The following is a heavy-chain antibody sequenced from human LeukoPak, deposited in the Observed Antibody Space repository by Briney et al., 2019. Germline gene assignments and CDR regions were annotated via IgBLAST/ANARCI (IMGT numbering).Heavy chain of an antibody. CDR1: GFTFSDYY. V-gene: IGHV3-11*01. Sequence: PGGSLRLSCAASGFTFSDYYMSSIRQAPGKGLEWVSYISSSGSTIYYADSVKGRFTISRDNAKNSLYLQMNSLRAEDTAVYYCARAPVGYGSGSYYNSRFFDYWGQGTLVTVSS. CDR3: ARAPVGYGSGSYYNSRFFDY. CDR2: ISSSGSTI. J-gene: IGHJ4*02. D-gene: IGHD3-10*01.